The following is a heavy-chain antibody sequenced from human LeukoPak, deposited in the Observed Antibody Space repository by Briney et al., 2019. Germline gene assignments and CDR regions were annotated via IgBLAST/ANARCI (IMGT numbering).Heavy chain of an antibody. J-gene: IGHJ4*02. V-gene: IGHV1-69*04. D-gene: IGHD3-16*01. CDR1: GGTFSSYA. Sequence: ASVKVSCKASGGTFSSYAISWVRQAPGQGLEWMGRIIPIFGIANYAQKFQGRVTTTADKSTSTAYMELSSLRSEDTAVYYCATPSGGSRRYFDYWGQGTMVTVSS. CDR2: IIPIFGIA. CDR3: ATPSGGSRRYFDY.